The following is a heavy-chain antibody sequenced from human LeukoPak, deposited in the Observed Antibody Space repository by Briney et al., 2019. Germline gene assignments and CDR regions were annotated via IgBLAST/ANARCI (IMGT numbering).Heavy chain of an antibody. V-gene: IGHV3-30*02. J-gene: IGHJ4*02. CDR1: GFTFSSYW. CDR3: ARDPRGTMVWYFDY. Sequence: PGGSLRLSCAASGFTFSSYWMSWVRQAPGKGLEWVAFIRYDGINKYYADSVKGRFTISRDNSKNTLYLQMNSLRAEDTAVYYCARDPRGTMVWYFDYWGQGTLVTVSS. D-gene: IGHD3-10*01. CDR2: IRYDGINK.